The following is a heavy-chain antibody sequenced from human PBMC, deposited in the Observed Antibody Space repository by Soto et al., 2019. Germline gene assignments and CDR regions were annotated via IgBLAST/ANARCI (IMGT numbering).Heavy chain of an antibody. J-gene: IGHJ4*02. Sequence: GESLKISCKGSGYSFTSYWIGWVRQMPGKGLEWMGIIYPGDSDTRHSPSFQGQVTISADKSISTAYLQWSSLKASDTAMYYCARTAQYYYDSSGYYWSPFDYWGQGTLVTVSS. D-gene: IGHD3-22*01. CDR3: ARTAQYYYDSSGYYWSPFDY. V-gene: IGHV5-51*01. CDR2: IYPGDSDT. CDR1: GYSFTSYW.